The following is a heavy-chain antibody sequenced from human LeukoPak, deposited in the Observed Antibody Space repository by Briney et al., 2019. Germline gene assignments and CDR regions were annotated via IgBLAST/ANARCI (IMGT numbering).Heavy chain of an antibody. CDR1: GXSFSSYA. D-gene: IGHD3-22*01. Sequence: GGSLRLSCAGSGXSFSSYAMSWVRQAPGKGLEWVSAISASGGSTYYADSVKGRFTISRDNSKNTLFLRMNSLRGDDTAVYYCAKDYYDSLWGQGTLVTVSS. V-gene: IGHV3-23*01. J-gene: IGHJ4*02. CDR3: AKDYYDSL. CDR2: ISASGGST.